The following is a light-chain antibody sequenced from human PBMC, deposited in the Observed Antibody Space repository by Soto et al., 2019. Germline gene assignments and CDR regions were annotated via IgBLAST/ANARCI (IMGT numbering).Light chain of an antibody. Sequence: QSSMPQAPSGSGAPGHSVTFSCTGTSSDIGDYNYVSWYQQHPAKAPKLMIYEVTKRPSGVPDRFSGSKSGNTASLTVSGLQADDEADYYFSSYAGNKNDGFGTG. J-gene: IGLJ1*01. CDR1: SSDIGDYNY. CDR2: EVT. V-gene: IGLV2-8*01. CDR3: SSYAGNKNDG.